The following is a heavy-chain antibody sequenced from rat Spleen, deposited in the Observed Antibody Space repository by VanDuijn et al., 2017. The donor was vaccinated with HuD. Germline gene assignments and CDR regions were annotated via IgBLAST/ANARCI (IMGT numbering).Heavy chain of an antibody. CDR2: ISYEGSNT. CDR3: VRQDTSGYSNWFTY. D-gene: IGHD4-3*01. J-gene: IGHJ3*01. CDR1: GFTFSSFP. V-gene: IGHV5-22*01. Sequence: EVQLVESGGGLVQPGRSLKLSCAASGFTFSSFPMAWVRQAPKKGLEWVAYISYEGSNTHYGDPVKGRFTISRDNADSTLYLQMNSLRSEDTATYYCVRQDTSGYSNWFTYWGQGTLVTVSS.